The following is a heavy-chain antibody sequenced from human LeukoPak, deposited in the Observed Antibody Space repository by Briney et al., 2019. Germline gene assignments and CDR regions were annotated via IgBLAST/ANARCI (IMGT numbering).Heavy chain of an antibody. J-gene: IGHJ4*02. CDR2: ISSSSSTI. CDR1: GFTFSDYY. V-gene: IGHV3-11*04. Sequence: PGGSLRLSCAASGFTFSDYYMSWIRQAPGKGLEWVSYISSSSSTIYYADSVKGRFTISRDNAKNSLYLQMNSLRAEDTAVYYCAREAPLERQCDYWAREPWSPSPQ. D-gene: IGHD1-1*01. CDR3: AREAPLERQCDY.